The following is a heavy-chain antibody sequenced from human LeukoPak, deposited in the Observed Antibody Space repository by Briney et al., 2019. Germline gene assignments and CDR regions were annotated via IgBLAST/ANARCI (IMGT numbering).Heavy chain of an antibody. CDR2: IKSKTDGGTT. CDR3: ITAENYYDSSGYHYLDY. V-gene: IGHV3-15*01. J-gene: IGHJ4*02. CDR1: GFTFSNAW. Sequence: GGSLRLSCAASGFTFSNAWMSWVRQAPGKGLEWVGRIKSKTDGGTTDYAAPVKGRFTISRDDSKNTLYLQMNSLKTEDTAVYYCITAENYYDSSGYHYLDYWGQGTLVTVSS. D-gene: IGHD3-22*01.